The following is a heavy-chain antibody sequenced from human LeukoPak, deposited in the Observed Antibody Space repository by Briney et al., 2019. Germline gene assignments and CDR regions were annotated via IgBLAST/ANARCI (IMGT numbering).Heavy chain of an antibody. V-gene: IGHV5-51*01. J-gene: IGHJ6*02. D-gene: IGHD3-22*01. CDR1: GYTFTDYW. CDR3: ARQPPPYYYDSNGSYFYYYGMDV. Sequence: GESLKISCKGSGYTFTDYWIVWVRQMPGKGLEWVGIIWPGDSNIRYSPSFQGQVTISADKSISTAYLQWSSLKASDTAMYYCARQPPPYYYDSNGSYFYYYGMDVWGQGTTVTVSS. CDR2: IWPGDSNI.